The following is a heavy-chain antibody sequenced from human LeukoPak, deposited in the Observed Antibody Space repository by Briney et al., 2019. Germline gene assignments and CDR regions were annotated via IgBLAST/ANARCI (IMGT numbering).Heavy chain of an antibody. CDR3: AKWDIVVVVAATPYFDY. CDR1: GFTFSSYA. CDR2: ISGSGGST. V-gene: IGHV3-23*01. Sequence: GGSLRLSCAASGFTFSSYAMSWVRQAPGKGLEWVSAISGSGGSTYYADSVKGRFTISRDNSKNTLYLQMNSLRAEDTAVYYCAKWDIVVVVAATPYFDYWGQGTLVIVSS. J-gene: IGHJ4*02. D-gene: IGHD2-15*01.